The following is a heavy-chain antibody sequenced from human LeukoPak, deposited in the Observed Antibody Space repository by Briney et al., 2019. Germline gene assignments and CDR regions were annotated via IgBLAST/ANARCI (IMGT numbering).Heavy chain of an antibody. CDR3: ARGYSSGWHYYYYYMDV. D-gene: IGHD6-19*01. CDR2: IYYSGST. Sequence: SETLSLTCTVAGGSISSSRYYWGWIRQPPGKGLEWIVSIYYSGSTYYNPSLKSRVTISVDTSKNQFSLKLSSVTAADTAVYYCARGYSSGWHYYYYYMDVWGEGTMVTVSS. CDR1: GGSISSSRYY. J-gene: IGHJ6*03. V-gene: IGHV4-39*01.